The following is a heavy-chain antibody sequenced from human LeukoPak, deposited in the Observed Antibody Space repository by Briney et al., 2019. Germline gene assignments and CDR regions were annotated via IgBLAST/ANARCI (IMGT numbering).Heavy chain of an antibody. CDR3: ARDLIWFGELLLDY. CDR2: ISYDGSNK. V-gene: IGHV3-30*04. J-gene: IGHJ4*02. Sequence: GGSLRLSCAGSGYTFSSYAMHWVRQAPGKGLEWVAVISYDGSNKYYADSVKGRFTISRDNSKNTLYLQMNSLRAEDTAVYYCARDLIWFGELLLDYWGQGTLVTVSS. D-gene: IGHD3-10*01. CDR1: GYTFSSYA.